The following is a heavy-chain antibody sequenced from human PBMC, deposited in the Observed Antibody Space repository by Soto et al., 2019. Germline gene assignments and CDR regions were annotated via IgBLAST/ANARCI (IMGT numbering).Heavy chain of an antibody. CDR2: IYYSENT. CDR3: ATHPPYGPLDH. V-gene: IGHV4-39*01. Sequence: SETLSLTCTVSAGSISSSSNHWGWIRQPPGKGLEWIGNIYYSENTYYNPSLKSRVTISVDTSKNQFSLRLTSVTAADTAVYYCATHPPYGPLDHWGQGTLVTVSS. D-gene: IGHD4-17*01. CDR1: AGSISSSSNH. J-gene: IGHJ4*02.